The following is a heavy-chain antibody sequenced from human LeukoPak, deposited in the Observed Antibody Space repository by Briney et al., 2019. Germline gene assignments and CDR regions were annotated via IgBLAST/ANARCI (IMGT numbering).Heavy chain of an antibody. V-gene: IGHV1-2*02. J-gene: IGHJ4*02. D-gene: IGHD3-22*01. Sequence: ASVKVSCKASGYTFTGYYMHWVRQAPGQGLEWMGWINPNSGGTNYAQKFQGRVTMTRDTSISTAYMELSRLRSDDTAVYYCARLLVGSSGYYYPYFDYWGQGTLVTVSS. CDR2: INPNSGGT. CDR1: GYTFTGYY. CDR3: ARLLVGSSGYYYPYFDY.